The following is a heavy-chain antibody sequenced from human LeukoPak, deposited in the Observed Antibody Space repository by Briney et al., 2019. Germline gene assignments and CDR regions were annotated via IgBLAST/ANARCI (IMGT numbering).Heavy chain of an antibody. Sequence: GGSLRLSCAASGFTFSTYSINWVRQAPGKGLEWVSSISSSSTYIYFADSVKGRLTISRDNAKNSLYLQMNSLRADDTAVYYCARGHCSGGSCYRSLVDYWGQGTLVTVSS. D-gene: IGHD2-15*01. CDR3: ARGHCSGGSCYRSLVDY. CDR1: GFTFSTYS. J-gene: IGHJ4*02. V-gene: IGHV3-21*01. CDR2: ISSSSTYI.